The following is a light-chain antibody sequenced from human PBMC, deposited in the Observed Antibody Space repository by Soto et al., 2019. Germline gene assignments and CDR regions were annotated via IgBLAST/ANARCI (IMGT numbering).Light chain of an antibody. J-gene: IGLJ1*01. CDR1: SSDIGAGYD. CDR2: GNS. Sequence: QSVLTQPPSVSGAPGQRVTISCTGSSSDIGAGYDVHWYQQLPGTAPKLLIYGNSNRPSGVPDRFSGSKSGTSASLAITGLQAEDVADYYCQTYDSSLSGLLVFGTGTKVTVL. V-gene: IGLV1-40*01. CDR3: QTYDSSLSGLLV.